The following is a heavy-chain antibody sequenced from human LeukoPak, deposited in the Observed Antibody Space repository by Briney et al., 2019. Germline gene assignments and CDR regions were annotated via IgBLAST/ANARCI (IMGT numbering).Heavy chain of an antibody. CDR3: VIPPPPAGILSFDS. V-gene: IGHV4-59*01. CDR2: IYYSGST. D-gene: IGHD3-10*01. CDR1: GGSIISSK. Sequence: PSETLSLTPSDSGGSIISSKWCWVRQPPGKGLEWIGYIYYSGSTSYNPSLKSRVTISVDTSKNHFSLKLSSVTAADTAVYYCVIPPPPAGILSFDSWGQGTMVTVSS. J-gene: IGHJ3*02.